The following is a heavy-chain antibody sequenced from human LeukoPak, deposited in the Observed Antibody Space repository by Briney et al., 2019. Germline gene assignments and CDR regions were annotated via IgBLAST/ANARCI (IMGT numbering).Heavy chain of an antibody. CDR1: GFTFSSFG. Sequence: GGSLTLPCAASGFTFSSFGMHWFRQAPGKGLEWVAYIRSDEYYADSVKGRFTISRDYSKHTLYLQMNSLRVEDTGVYYCAKSESIAVGPEEQRGQGTLVTVSS. D-gene: IGHD2-2*01. CDR3: AKSESIAVGPEEQ. V-gene: IGHV3-30*02. J-gene: IGHJ4*01. CDR2: IRSDE.